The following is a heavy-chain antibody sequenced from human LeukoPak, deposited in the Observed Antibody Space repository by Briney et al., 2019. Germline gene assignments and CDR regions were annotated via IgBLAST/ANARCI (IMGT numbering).Heavy chain of an antibody. Sequence: SETMPLTCTLSGGPISSGDYYLSWIRQPPVKGQEGIGYIYYSGSTYYIPSIKSRVTISVATSKNQFSLKLSSVTAADTAVYYCARLWSGYYYFDYWGQGTLVTVSS. D-gene: IGHD3-3*01. V-gene: IGHV4-30-4*08. CDR1: GGPISSGDYY. CDR2: IYYSGST. CDR3: ARLWSGYYYFDY. J-gene: IGHJ4*02.